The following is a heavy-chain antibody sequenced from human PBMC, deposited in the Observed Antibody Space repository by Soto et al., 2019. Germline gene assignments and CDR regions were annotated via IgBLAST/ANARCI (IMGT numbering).Heavy chain of an antibody. Sequence: ASVKVSCKTSGYIFTSYIISWVRQAPGQGLEWMGWISADNGNTNYAQKLQGRVTLTTDTSTSIAYMELRSLTSDDTAVYYCARIRYRSAADNWGQGTLVTVSS. CDR2: ISADNGNT. V-gene: IGHV1-18*01. CDR3: ARIRYRSAADN. CDR1: GYIFTSYI. J-gene: IGHJ4*02. D-gene: IGHD5-18*01.